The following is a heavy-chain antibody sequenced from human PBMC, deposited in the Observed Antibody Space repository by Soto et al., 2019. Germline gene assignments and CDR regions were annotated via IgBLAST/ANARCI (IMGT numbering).Heavy chain of an antibody. D-gene: IGHD5-12*01. J-gene: IGHJ4*02. CDR3: ARLSRDGYNKDY. V-gene: IGHV4-34*01. CDR2: INHSGST. Sequence: SETLSLTCAVYGGSFSVYYWSWIRQPPGKGLEWIGEINHSGSTNYNPSLKSRVTISVDTSKNQFSLKLSSVTAADTAVYYCARLSRDGYNKDYWGQGTLVTVSS. CDR1: GGSFSVYY.